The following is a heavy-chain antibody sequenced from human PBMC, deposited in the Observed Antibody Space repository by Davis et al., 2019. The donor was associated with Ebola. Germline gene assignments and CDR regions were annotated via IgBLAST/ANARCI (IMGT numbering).Heavy chain of an antibody. Sequence: ASVKVSCKASGYSFTGYYIHWVRQAPGQGLEWMGRVNPNSGDANNAQKFKSRVTMTRDTSINTAYMELTRLRSDDTAVYYCARELRQLERRVRSGHGMDVWGKGTTVTVSS. J-gene: IGHJ6*04. CDR3: ARELRQLERRVRSGHGMDV. V-gene: IGHV1-2*06. D-gene: IGHD1-1*01. CDR2: VNPNSGDA. CDR1: GYSFTGYY.